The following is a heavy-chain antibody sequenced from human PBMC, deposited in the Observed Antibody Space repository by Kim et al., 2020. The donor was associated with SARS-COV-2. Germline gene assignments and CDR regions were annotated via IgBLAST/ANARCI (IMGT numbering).Heavy chain of an antibody. J-gene: IGHJ3*02. CDR1: GFTFSGST. CDR2: IRSKANSYAT. CDR3: TRVNPIAGGWYDAFDI. Sequence: GGSLRLSCAASGFTFSGSTMHWVRQASGKGLEWVGRIRSKANSYATAYAASVKNRFTISRDDSKNTAYLQMNSLKTEDTAVYYCTRVNPIAGGWYDAFDIWDQGTMVTVSS. D-gene: IGHD6-19*01. V-gene: IGHV3-73*01.